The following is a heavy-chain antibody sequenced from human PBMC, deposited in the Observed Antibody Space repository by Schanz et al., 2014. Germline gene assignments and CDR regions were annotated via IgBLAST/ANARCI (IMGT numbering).Heavy chain of an antibody. D-gene: IGHD3-3*01. Sequence: EVQLAESGGGLVKPGGSLRLSCVASGFAFSSFAMTWVRQAPGRGLEWVSFIYIGGNTYYADSVKGRFTISRDNSKNTVYIQMNSLRAEDTAVYYCVRDSFFAFDYWGQGTLVTVSS. CDR2: IYIGGNT. CDR3: VRDSFFAFDY. CDR1: GFAFSSFA. V-gene: IGHV3-66*01. J-gene: IGHJ4*02.